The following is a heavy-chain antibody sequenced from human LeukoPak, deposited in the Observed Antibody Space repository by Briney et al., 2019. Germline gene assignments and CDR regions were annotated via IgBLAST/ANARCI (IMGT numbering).Heavy chain of an antibody. CDR2: IYYSGST. V-gene: IGHV4-59*01. Sequence: PSETLSLTCTVSGGSISSYYWSWIRQPPGKGLEWPGYIYYSGSTNYNPSLKSRVTLSVDTSKNQFSLKLRSVTAADTAVYYCAGRRSLVEATTYWGQGTLVTVSS. J-gene: IGHJ4*02. D-gene: IGHD5-12*01. CDR3: AGRRSLVEATTY. CDR1: GGSISSYY.